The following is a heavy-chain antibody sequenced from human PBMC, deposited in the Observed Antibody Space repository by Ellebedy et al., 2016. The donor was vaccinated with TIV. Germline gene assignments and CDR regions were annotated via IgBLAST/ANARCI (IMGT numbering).Heavy chain of an antibody. D-gene: IGHD6-19*01. CDR2: IRPYNGNT. CDR3: ARAPFKGSSGWYNPTYYYYYMDV. CDR1: GYTFVAHD. V-gene: IGHV1-18*01. Sequence: ASVKVSXXTSGYTFVAHDISWVRQAPGQGLGWLGWIRPYNGNTNYAQKFQGRVTMTTDTSTSTAYMDLRSLTSDDTAVYYCARAPFKGSSGWYNPTYYYYYMDVWGKGTTVTVSS. J-gene: IGHJ6*03.